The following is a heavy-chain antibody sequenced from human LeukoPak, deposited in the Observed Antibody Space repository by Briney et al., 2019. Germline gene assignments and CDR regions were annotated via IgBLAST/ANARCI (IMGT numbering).Heavy chain of an antibody. J-gene: IGHJ4*02. CDR2: IKSKTDGGTT. CDR3: TTNVLRYFDWLGIDY. CDR1: GFTFSNAW. D-gene: IGHD3-9*01. Sequence: GGSLRLSCAASGFTFSNAWMSWVRRAPGKGLEWVGRIKSKTDGGTTDYAAPVKGRFTISRDDSKNTLYLQMNSLKTEDTAVYYCTTNVLRYFDWLGIDYWGQGTLVTVSS. V-gene: IGHV3-15*01.